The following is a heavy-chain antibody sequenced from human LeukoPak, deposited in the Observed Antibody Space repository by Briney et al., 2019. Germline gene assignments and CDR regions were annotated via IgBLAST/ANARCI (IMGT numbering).Heavy chain of an antibody. D-gene: IGHD3-10*01. V-gene: IGHV1-69*05. Sequence: ASVKVSCKASGGTFSSYAISWVRQAPGQGLEWMGGIIPIFGTANYAQKFQGRVTITTDESTSTAYMELSSLRSDDTAVYYCARVTQSYYGQCPYWGQGTLVTVSS. CDR1: GGTFSSYA. J-gene: IGHJ4*02. CDR2: IIPIFGTA. CDR3: ARVTQSYYGQCPY.